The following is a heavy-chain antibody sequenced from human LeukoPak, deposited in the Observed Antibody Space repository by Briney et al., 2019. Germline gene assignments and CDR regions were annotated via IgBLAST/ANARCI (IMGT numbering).Heavy chain of an antibody. V-gene: IGHV3-23*01. Sequence: GGSLRLSYVASGLTFNSHSMSWVRQAPGMGLEWVSVVSTNGDVTFYADSVKGRFTISRDNSKNTLFLQMNSLRAEDTAVYYCAKLSLSGRSQSADYWGQGTLDTVSS. J-gene: IGHJ4*02. CDR3: AKLSLSGRSQSADY. D-gene: IGHD3-10*01. CDR1: GLTFNSHS. CDR2: VSTNGDVT.